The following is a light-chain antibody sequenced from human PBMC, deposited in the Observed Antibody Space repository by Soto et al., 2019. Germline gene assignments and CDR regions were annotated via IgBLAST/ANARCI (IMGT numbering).Light chain of an antibody. Sequence: IVLTQSPGTLSLSPGERATLSCRASQSIGSYLGWYQQRPGQAPRLLIFDVSKRAPGIPARFSGSGSGTDFPLTSSSLEPEDFAIYYCQKRVNGPTFGGGTRVEIK. CDR2: DVS. J-gene: IGKJ4*01. V-gene: IGKV3-11*01. CDR1: QSIGSY. CDR3: QKRVNGPT.